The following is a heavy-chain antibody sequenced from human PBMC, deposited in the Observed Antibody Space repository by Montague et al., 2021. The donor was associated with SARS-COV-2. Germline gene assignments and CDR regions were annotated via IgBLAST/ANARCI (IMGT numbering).Heavy chain of an antibody. D-gene: IGHD6-6*01. J-gene: IGHJ4*02. CDR1: GASVASGNFY. CDR3: ARSRASVPSRPGFDY. Sequence: SETLSLTCTVSGASVASGNFYWSWIRQPPGKGLVWIGYMYYTGHTNHYLSLESRVTMPADPTRNQFSLTLTSVTAADTAVYSCARSRASVPSRPGFDYWGQGTLVTVSS. V-gene: IGHV4-61*01. CDR2: MYYTGHT.